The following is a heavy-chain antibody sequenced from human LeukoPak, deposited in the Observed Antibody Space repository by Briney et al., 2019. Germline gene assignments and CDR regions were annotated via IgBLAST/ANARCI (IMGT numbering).Heavy chain of an antibody. V-gene: IGHV3-20*04. J-gene: IGHJ4*02. CDR1: GFTFGNYG. CDR3: ARDRYYYDSSGYYPDFDY. Sequence: GGSLRLSCAASGFTFGNYGMSWVRQAPGKGLEWVSGINWNGGSTGYADSVEGRFTISRDNAKNSLYLQMNSLRAEDTAVYYCARDRYYYDSSGYYPDFDYWGQGTLVTVSS. CDR2: INWNGGST. D-gene: IGHD3-22*01.